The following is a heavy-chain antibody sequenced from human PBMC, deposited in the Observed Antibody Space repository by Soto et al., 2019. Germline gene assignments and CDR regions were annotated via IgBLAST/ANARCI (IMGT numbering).Heavy chain of an antibody. D-gene: IGHD2-2*01. CDR2: IIPIFGTA. J-gene: IGHJ6*02. CDR3: ARSGQYCSSTSCPPPKYYYYYGMDV. Sequence: RASVKVSCKASGGTFSSYAISWVRQAPGQGLEWMGGIIPIFGTANYAQKFQGRVTITADESTSTAYMELSSLRSEDTAVYYCARSGQYCSSTSCPPPKYYYYYGMDVWGQGTTVTVSS. V-gene: IGHV1-69*13. CDR1: GGTFSSYA.